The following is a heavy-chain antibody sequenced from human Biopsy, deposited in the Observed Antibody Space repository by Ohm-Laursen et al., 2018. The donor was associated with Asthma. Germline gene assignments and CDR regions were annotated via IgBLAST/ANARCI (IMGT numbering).Heavy chain of an antibody. V-gene: IGHV1-24*01. D-gene: IGHD4-17*01. Sequence: GASVKVSCKVSGYSLTALSMHWVRQAPGQGLEWMGGHDHEEGGTVNARRFQGRVTMTEDTSTDTAYMELSSLSSEDTAVYYCASDFPKDYVRYNFQFWGQGTLVTVSS. CDR1: GYSLTALS. J-gene: IGHJ4*02. CDR2: HDHEEGGT. CDR3: ASDFPKDYVRYNFQF.